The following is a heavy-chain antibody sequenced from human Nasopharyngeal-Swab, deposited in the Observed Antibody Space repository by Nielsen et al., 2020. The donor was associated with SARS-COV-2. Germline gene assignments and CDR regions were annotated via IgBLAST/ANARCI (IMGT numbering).Heavy chain of an antibody. CDR1: RFTFSRWP. V-gene: IGHV3-30*03. Sequence: GESLKISCVASRFTFSRWPMHWVRQAPGKGLEWVTVISSDGSDKQYVDSVKGRFTISRDNAKNTLYLHMNSLSGEDTAVYYCTRDIGGEYGFWGQGTLVTVS. CDR2: ISSDGSDK. D-gene: IGHD4-23*01. CDR3: TRDIGGEYGF. J-gene: IGHJ4*02.